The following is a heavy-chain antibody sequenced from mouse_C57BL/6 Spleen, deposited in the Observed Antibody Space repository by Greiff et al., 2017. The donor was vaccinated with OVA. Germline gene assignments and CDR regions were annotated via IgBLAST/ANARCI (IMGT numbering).Heavy chain of an antibody. CDR2: INPGSGGT. D-gene: IGHD2-4*01. V-gene: IGHV1-54*01. CDR3: ARYDYDVGFAY. CDR1: GYAFTNYL. J-gene: IGHJ3*01. Sequence: QVQLKESGAELVRPGTSVKVSCKASGYAFTNYLIEWVKQRPGQGLEWIGVINPGSGGTNYNEKFKGKATLTADKSSSTAYMQLSSLTSEDSAVYFCARYDYDVGFAYWGQGTLVTVSA.